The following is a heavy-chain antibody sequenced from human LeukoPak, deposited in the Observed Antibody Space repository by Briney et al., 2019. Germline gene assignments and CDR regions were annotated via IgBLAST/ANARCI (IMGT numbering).Heavy chain of an antibody. V-gene: IGHV5-51*01. CDR1: GYSFTSYW. CDR3: ARFRESGYYDSSGYHSNYYYYYGMDV. D-gene: IGHD3-22*01. CDR2: IYPGDSDT. Sequence: GESLKISCKGSGYSFTSYWIGWVRQMPGKGLEWMGIIYPGDSDTRYSPSFQGQVTISADKSISTAYLQWSSLKASDTAMYYCARFRESGYYDSSGYHSNYYYYYGMDVWGQGTTVTVSS. J-gene: IGHJ6*02.